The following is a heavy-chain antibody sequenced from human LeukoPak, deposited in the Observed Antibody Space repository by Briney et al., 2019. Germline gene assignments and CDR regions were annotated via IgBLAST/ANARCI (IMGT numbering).Heavy chain of an antibody. J-gene: IGHJ6*02. D-gene: IGHD5-24*01. CDR2: INHSGST. CDR3: ASDGYYGMDV. V-gene: IGHV4-34*01. Sequence: PSETLSLTCAVYGGSFSGYYWSWIRQPPGKGLEWIGEINHSGSTNYNPSLKSRVTISVDTSKNQFSLKLSSVTAADTAVYYCASDGYYGMDVWGQGTTVTVSS. CDR1: GGSFSGYY.